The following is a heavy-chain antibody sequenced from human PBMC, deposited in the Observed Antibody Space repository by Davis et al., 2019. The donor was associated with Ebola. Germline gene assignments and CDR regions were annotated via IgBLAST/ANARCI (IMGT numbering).Heavy chain of an antibody. Sequence: GGSLRLSCTDSVITFSSYAMTWVRQAPGKGLEWVAVISYDGSNKYYADSVKGRFTISRDNSKNTLYLQMNSLRAEDTAVYYCTKDGYGIYYYYGMDDWGKGTTVTVSS. V-gene: IGHV3-30*18. J-gene: IGHJ6*04. CDR2: ISYDGSNK. CDR3: TKDGYGIYYYYGMDD. D-gene: IGHD5-18*01. CDR1: VITFSSYA.